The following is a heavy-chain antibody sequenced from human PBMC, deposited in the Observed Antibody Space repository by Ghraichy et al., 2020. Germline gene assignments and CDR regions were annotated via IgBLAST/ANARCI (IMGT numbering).Heavy chain of an antibody. Sequence: SQTLSLTCTVSGGSISSYYWSWIRQPPGKGLEWIGYIYYSGSTNYNPSLKSRVTISVDTSKNQFSLKLSSVTAADTAVYYCASTTYYDFWSGYYRFDYWGQGTLVTVSS. D-gene: IGHD3-3*01. CDR1: GGSISSYY. CDR3: ASTTYYDFWSGYYRFDY. V-gene: IGHV4-59*01. J-gene: IGHJ4*02. CDR2: IYYSGST.